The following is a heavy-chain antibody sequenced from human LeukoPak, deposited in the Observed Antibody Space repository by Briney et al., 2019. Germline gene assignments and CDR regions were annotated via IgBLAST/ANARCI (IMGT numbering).Heavy chain of an antibody. Sequence: PGGSLRLSCTASGFTFGDYAMSWVRQAPGKGLEWVGFIRSKANGGTTEYAASVKGRFTISRDDSKSIAYLQMNSLKTEDTAVYYCTRDEILGYCSSTSCPEGAFDYWGQGTLVTVSS. CDR3: TRDEILGYCSSTSCPEGAFDY. V-gene: IGHV3-49*04. CDR1: GFTFGDYA. J-gene: IGHJ4*02. D-gene: IGHD2-2*01. CDR2: IRSKANGGTT.